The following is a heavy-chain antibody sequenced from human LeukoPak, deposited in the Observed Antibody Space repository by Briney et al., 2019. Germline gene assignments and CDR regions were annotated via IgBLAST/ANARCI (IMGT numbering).Heavy chain of an antibody. V-gene: IGHV3-7*01. CDR2: IKQDGSEK. D-gene: IGHD5-12*01. J-gene: IGHJ4*02. Sequence: GGSLGLSCAASGFTFSSYWISWVRQAPGKGLEWVANIKQDGSEKYYVDSVKGRFTISRDNAKNSLYLQMNSLRAEDTAVYYCARDSGYDYWGIDYWGQGTLVTVSS. CDR1: GFTFSSYW. CDR3: ARDSGYDYWGIDY.